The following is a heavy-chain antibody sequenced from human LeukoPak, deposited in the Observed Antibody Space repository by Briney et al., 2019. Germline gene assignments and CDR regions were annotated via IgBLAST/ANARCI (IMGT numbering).Heavy chain of an antibody. D-gene: IGHD6-19*01. CDR1: GFTFSSYS. V-gene: IGHV3-21*01. CDR2: ISSSSSYI. J-gene: IGHJ4*02. CDR3: AAQQWLVTNYDY. Sequence: GGSLRLSCAASGFTFSSYSMNWVRQAPGKGLEWVSSISSSSSYIYYADSVKGRFTISRDNAKNSLYLQMNSLRAEDTAVYYCAAQQWLVTNYDYWGQGTLVTVSS.